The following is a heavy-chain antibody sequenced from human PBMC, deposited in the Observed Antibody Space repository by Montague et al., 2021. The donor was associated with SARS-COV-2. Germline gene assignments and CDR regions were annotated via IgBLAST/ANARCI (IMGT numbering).Heavy chain of an antibody. J-gene: IGHJ6*02. CDR2: IDDSGST. Sequence: SETLSLTCSVSGASLSTYYWSWIRQPLGEGLEWIGYIDDSGSTRHNPSLTSRATITLDLSKNQFSLDLNSVTAADTAVYYCARNAYNHYGLDVWGQGTTVTVSS. CDR3: ARNAYNHYGLDV. V-gene: IGHV4-59*08. CDR1: GASLSTYY.